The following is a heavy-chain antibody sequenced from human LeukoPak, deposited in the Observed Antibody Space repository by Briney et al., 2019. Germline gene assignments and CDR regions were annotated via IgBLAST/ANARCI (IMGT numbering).Heavy chain of an antibody. J-gene: IGHJ6*03. Sequence: SVKVSCKTSGGTFSSYGINWVRQAPGQGLEWMGGIIPIFGTANYAQKFQGRVTITADKSTSTAYVELSSLTSEDTAVYYCARKGYNYYMDVWGKGTTVTVSS. CDR3: ARKGYNYYMDV. CDR1: GGTFSSYG. V-gene: IGHV1-69*06. CDR2: IIPIFGTA.